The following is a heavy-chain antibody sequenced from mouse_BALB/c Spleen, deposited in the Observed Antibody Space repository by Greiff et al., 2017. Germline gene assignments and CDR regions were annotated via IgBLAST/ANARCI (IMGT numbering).Heavy chain of an antibody. CDR2: IWTGGGT. J-gene: IGHJ4*01. D-gene: IGHD1-1*01. CDR3: VRDFYYGSSYGYAMDY. CDR1: GFSLTSYD. V-gene: IGHV2-9-2*01. Sequence: VQLVESGPGLVAPSQSLSITCTVSGFSLTSYDISWIRQPPGKGLEWLGVIWTGGGTNYNSAFMSRLSISKDNSKSQVFLKMNSLQTDDTAIYYCVRDFYYGSSYGYAMDYWGQGTSVTVSS.